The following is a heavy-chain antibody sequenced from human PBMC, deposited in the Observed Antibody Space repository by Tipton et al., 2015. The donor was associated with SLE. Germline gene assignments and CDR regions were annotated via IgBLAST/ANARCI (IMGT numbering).Heavy chain of an antibody. D-gene: IGHD1-26*01. CDR3: ARSGGANDLEY. Sequence: VQLVQSGGGLVQPGESLRLSCAASGFAFSSHWMHWVRQAPGKGLVWVSHINSDGNSIRYADSVKGRFIISRDNAKSTLYLQMNSLRAEDTAVYYCARSGGANDLEYWGQGMLVTVSS. CDR2: INSDGNSI. V-gene: IGHV3-74*02. CDR1: GFAFSSHW. J-gene: IGHJ4*02.